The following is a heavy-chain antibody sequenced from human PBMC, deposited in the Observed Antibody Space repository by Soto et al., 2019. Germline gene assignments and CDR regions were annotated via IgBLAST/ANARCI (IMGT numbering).Heavy chain of an antibody. J-gene: IGHJ4*02. Sequence: QMQLVQSGPEVKKPGTSVKVSCKASGFTLTSADVQWVRQTRGQRLEWIGWIVGGSGSTNYAPQFQARPAITSDMSTSTVYMELSSLRREDTAVYYCAADWSNRPFDFWGQGTLVTVSS. CDR2: IVGGSGST. D-gene: IGHD3-3*01. V-gene: IGHV1-58*01. CDR1: GFTLTSAD. CDR3: AADWSNRPFDF.